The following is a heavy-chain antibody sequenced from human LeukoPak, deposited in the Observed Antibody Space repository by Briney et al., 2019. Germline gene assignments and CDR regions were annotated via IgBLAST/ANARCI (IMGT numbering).Heavy chain of an antibody. Sequence: ASVTVSCTASGYTFTGYYMHWVRQAPGQGLEWMGWINPNGGGTNYAQQFQGRVTMTSDTSISTAYMELSSLRSDDTAVYYCARDSYSGSYYYGGQGTLVTVSS. CDR3: ARDSYSGSYYY. V-gene: IGHV1-2*02. J-gene: IGHJ4*02. D-gene: IGHD1-26*01. CDR2: INPNGGGT. CDR1: GYTFTGYY.